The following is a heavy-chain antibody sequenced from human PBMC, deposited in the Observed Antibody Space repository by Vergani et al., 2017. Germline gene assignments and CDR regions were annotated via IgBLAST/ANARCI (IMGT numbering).Heavy chain of an antibody. J-gene: IGHJ6*03. Sequence: QVQLVQSGAEVKKPGSSVKVSCKASGGTFSSYTISWVRQAPGQGLEWMGRIIPILGIANYAQKFQGRVTITADKSTSTAYMELSSLRSEDTAVYYCARENYYDSSYYYYMDVWGKGTTVTVSS. CDR1: GGTFSSYT. V-gene: IGHV1-69*08. CDR2: IIPILGIA. CDR3: ARENYYDSSYYYYMDV. D-gene: IGHD3-22*01.